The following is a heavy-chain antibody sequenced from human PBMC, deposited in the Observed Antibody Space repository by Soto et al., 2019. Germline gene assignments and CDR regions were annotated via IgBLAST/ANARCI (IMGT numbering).Heavy chain of an antibody. CDR3: AKYIAAADQANDY. Sequence: HPGGSLRLSCAASGFTFSSYAMSWVRQAPGKGLEWVSAISGSGGSTYYADSVKGRFTISRDNSKNTLYLQMNSLRAEDTAVYYCAKYIAAADQANDYWGQGTLVTVSS. CDR1: GFTFSSYA. CDR2: ISGSGGST. J-gene: IGHJ4*02. V-gene: IGHV3-23*01. D-gene: IGHD6-13*01.